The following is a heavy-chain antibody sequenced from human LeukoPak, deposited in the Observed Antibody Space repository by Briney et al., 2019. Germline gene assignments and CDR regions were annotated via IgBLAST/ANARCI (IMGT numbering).Heavy chain of an antibody. CDR2: IIPIFGTA. V-gene: IGHV1-69*01. D-gene: IGHD2-15*01. J-gene: IGHJ4*02. CDR3: ATVGYCSGGSCYSYVY. Sequence: SVKVSCKASGGTFSSYAISWARQAPGQGLEWMGGIIPIFGTANYAQKFQGRVTITADESTSTAYMELSSLRSEDTAVYYCATVGYCSGGSCYSYVYWGQGTLVTVSS. CDR1: GGTFSSYA.